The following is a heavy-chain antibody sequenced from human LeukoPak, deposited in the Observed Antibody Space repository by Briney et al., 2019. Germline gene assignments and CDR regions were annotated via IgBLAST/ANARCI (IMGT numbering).Heavy chain of an antibody. CDR1: GFTFSSYS. D-gene: IGHD6-13*01. V-gene: IGHV3-21*01. J-gene: IGHJ4*02. CDR3: ARDMAAAVLFDY. CDR2: ISSSSSYI. Sequence: PGGSLRLSCAASGFTFSSYSMNWVRQAPGKGLEWVSSISSSSSYIYYADSVKGRFTISRDNAKNSLYLQMNSLRAEDTAVYYCARDMAAAVLFDYWGQGTLVTVSS.